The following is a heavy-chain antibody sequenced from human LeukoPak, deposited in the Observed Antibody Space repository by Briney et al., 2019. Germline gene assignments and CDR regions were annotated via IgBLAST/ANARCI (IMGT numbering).Heavy chain of an antibody. Sequence: ASVKVSCKASGYIFTGYYMHWVRQAPGQGLEWMGRINPNSGDTNYARKFQGRVTMTRDTSISTAYMELSRLRSDDTAVYYCARAYSGSYSVWGQGTLVTVSS. V-gene: IGHV1-2*06. CDR3: ARAYSGSYSV. CDR1: GYIFTGYY. CDR2: INPNSGDT. D-gene: IGHD1-26*01. J-gene: IGHJ4*02.